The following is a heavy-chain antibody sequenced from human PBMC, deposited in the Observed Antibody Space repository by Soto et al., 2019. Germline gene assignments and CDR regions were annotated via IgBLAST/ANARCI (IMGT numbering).Heavy chain of an antibody. D-gene: IGHD1-1*01. CDR3: ARHDNMTLGSQCVGS. CDR1: GDSISNNKW. V-gene: IGHV4-4*02. CDR2: MHHSGSI. J-gene: IGHJ5*02. Sequence: QVQLQESGPGLVKPSGTLSLTCSVSGDSISNNKWWSWVRQPPGKGLEWIGEMHHSGSIHYNASLKSRAALPADKARNQLSLQLPSATAAEAALYFCARHDNMTLGSQCVGSWGPGTLVTVSS.